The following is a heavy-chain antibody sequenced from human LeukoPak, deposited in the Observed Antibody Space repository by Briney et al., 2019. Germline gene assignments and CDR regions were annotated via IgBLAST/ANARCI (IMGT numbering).Heavy chain of an antibody. J-gene: IGHJ4*02. CDR2: ISSSSSYI. V-gene: IGHV3-21*01. D-gene: IGHD6-13*01. CDR1: GFTFSSYS. Sequence: GGSLRLSCAASGFTFSSYSMNRVRQAPGKGLEWVSSISSSSSYIYYADSVKGRFTISRDNAKNSLYLQMNSLRAEDTAVYYCARDPAAAAVFYWGQGTLVTVSS. CDR3: ARDPAAAAVFY.